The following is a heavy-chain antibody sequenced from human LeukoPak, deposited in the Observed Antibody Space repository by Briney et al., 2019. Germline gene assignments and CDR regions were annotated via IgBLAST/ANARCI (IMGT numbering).Heavy chain of an antibody. D-gene: IGHD6-19*01. J-gene: IGHJ4*02. CDR1: GFTFSSYE. Sequence: GGSLRLSCAASGFTFSSYEMNWVRQAPGKGLEWVSYISSSGSTIYYADSVKGRFTISRDNAKNSLYLQMNSLRAEDTAVYYCARAPRRFGSGSDYWGQGTLVTVSS. V-gene: IGHV3-48*03. CDR2: ISSSGSTI. CDR3: ARAPRRFGSGSDY.